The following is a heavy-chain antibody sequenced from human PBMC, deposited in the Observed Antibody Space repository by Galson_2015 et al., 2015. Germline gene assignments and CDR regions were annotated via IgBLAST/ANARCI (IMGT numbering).Heavy chain of an antibody. D-gene: IGHD1-26*01. Sequence: LILSCAASGFTFSSYTISWVRQAPGKGLEWVSYISSSSATIYYADSVKGRFTISRDNAKNSLYLQMNSLRDEDTAVYYCARDPWRGSYKVFYFDYWAREPWSPSPQ. J-gene: IGHJ4*02. V-gene: IGHV3-48*02. CDR3: ARDPWRGSYKVFYFDY. CDR2: ISSSSATI. CDR1: GFTFSSYT.